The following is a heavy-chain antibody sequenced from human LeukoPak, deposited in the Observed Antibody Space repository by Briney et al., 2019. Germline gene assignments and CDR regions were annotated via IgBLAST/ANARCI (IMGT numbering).Heavy chain of an antibody. D-gene: IGHD5-12*01. CDR2: ISYDGSNK. Sequence: GRTLRLSCAASGFTFSSYAMHWVRQAPGKGLEWVAVISYDGSNKYYADSVKGRFTISGDNSKNTLYLQVNSLRAEDTALYYCAKGGPLQWLRFDYWGQGTLVTVS. J-gene: IGHJ4*02. CDR3: AKGGPLQWLRFDY. CDR1: GFTFSSYA. V-gene: IGHV3-30-3*01.